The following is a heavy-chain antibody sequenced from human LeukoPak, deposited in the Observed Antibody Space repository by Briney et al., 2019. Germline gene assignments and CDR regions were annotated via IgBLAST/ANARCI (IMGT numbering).Heavy chain of an antibody. J-gene: IGHJ4*02. CDR2: IYYSGST. V-gene: IGHV4-59*01. CDR1: GGSISSYY. Sequence: SETLSLTCTVSGGSISSYYWSWIRQPPGKGLEWIGYIYYSGSTNYNPSLKSRVTISVDTSKNQFSLKLSSVTAADTAVYYCVRDTDAGYCSGGSCYGIDYWGQGTLVTVSS. D-gene: IGHD2-15*01. CDR3: VRDTDAGYCSGGSCYGIDY.